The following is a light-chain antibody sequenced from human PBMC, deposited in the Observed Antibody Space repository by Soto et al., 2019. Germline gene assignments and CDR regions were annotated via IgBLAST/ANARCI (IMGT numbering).Light chain of an antibody. CDR2: GAS. V-gene: IGKV3-20*01. J-gene: IGKJ1*01. CDR3: QQYGASPPWT. Sequence: EIVLTQSPGTLSLSPGERATLSCRASQDISSSYLAWYQQKLGQAPRLLIYGASSRATGIPDRFSGSGSGTDFPLTISRLEPEDFAVYYCQQYGASPPWTFGQGTKVEIK. CDR1: QDISSSY.